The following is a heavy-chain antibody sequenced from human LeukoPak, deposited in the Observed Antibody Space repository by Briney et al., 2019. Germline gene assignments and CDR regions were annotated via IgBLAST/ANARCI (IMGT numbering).Heavy chain of an antibody. D-gene: IGHD1-26*01. CDR3: AKDGSYGTRFDY. CDR1: GFTFSSYP. Sequence: GGSLRLSCAASGFTFSSYPMTWVRQAPGKGLEWVSGISGSGDSTYYADSVKGRFTISRDNSKNSLYLQMNSLRAEDTAVYYCAKDGSYGTRFDYWGQGALVTDSS. V-gene: IGHV3-23*01. J-gene: IGHJ4*02. CDR2: ISGSGDST.